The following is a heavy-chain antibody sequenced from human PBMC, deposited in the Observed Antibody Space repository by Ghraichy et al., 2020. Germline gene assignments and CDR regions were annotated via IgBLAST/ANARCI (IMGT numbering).Heavy chain of an antibody. CDR2: IKQDGSEQ. J-gene: IGHJ3*02. CDR1: GFPFSSHY. Sequence: GESLNISCAASGFPFSSHYMSWVRQAPGRGLEWVANIKQDGSEQFYVDSVKGRFTISRDNARNSMYLQMNSLRAEDTAVYYCAREDRLSSGFDDAFDIWGQGTMVSVSS. V-gene: IGHV3-7*04. CDR3: AREDRLSSGFDDAFDI. D-gene: IGHD3-22*01.